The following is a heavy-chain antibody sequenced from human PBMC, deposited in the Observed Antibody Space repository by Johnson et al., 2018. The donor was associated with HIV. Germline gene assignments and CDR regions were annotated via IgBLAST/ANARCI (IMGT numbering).Heavy chain of an antibody. Sequence: EQLVESGGGLVQPGGSLRLSCVASGFTFSHYWMEWVRQAPGEGLVWVSRINADGSRTTYADSVKGRFTISRDNAKNSLYLQMNSLRDEDTAVYYCALTSYYDSRGAFDIWGQGTMVTVSS. CDR1: GFTFSHYW. J-gene: IGHJ3*02. D-gene: IGHD3-22*01. V-gene: IGHV3-74*02. CDR3: ALTSYYDSRGAFDI. CDR2: INADGSRT.